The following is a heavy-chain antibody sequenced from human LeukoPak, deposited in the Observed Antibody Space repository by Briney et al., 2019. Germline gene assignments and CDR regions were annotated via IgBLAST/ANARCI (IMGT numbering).Heavy chain of an antibody. J-gene: IGHJ4*02. CDR1: GFTFSSYS. CDR3: ASSPWGKYSSSWLYFDY. D-gene: IGHD6-13*01. Sequence: PGGSLRLSCAASGFTFSSYSMNWVRQAPGKGLEWVSYISSSSGTIYYTDSVKGRFTISRDNSKNTLYLQMNSLRAEDTAVYYCASSPWGKYSSSWLYFDYWGQGTLVTVSS. V-gene: IGHV3-48*01. CDR2: ISSSSGTI.